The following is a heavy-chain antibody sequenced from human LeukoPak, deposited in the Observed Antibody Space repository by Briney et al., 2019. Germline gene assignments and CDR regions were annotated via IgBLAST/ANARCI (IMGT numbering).Heavy chain of an antibody. CDR3: ARDHRYYYDSSGYS. CDR1: GGSFSGYS. V-gene: IGHV4-34*01. CDR2: INHSGGT. D-gene: IGHD3-22*01. Sequence: SETLSLTCAVYGGSFSGYSWNWIRQPPVKGLEWIGEINHSGGTNYNPSLKSRVTISVDTSKKQFSLKLSSVTAADTAVYYCARDHRYYYDSSGYSWGQGTLVTVSS. J-gene: IGHJ5*02.